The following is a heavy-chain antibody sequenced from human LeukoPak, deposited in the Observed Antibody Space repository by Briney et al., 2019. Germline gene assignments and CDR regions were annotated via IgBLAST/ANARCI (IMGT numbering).Heavy chain of an antibody. Sequence: GGSLRLSCAASGFTFSSHSMTWVRQAPGKGLEWVAVISYDGSNKYYADSVKGRFTISRDNSKNTLYLQMNSLRAEDTAVYYCARDAVEMATISNYFDYWGQGTLVTVSS. CDR2: ISYDGSNK. V-gene: IGHV3-30*03. D-gene: IGHD5-24*01. CDR1: GFTFSSHS. J-gene: IGHJ4*02. CDR3: ARDAVEMATISNYFDY.